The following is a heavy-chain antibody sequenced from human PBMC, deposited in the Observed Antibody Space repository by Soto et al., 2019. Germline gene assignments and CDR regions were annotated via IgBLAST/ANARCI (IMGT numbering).Heavy chain of an antibody. CDR1: GYTFRSYG. CDR2: ISVYNGNT. J-gene: IGHJ4*02. Sequence: SCKASGYTFRSYGISWVRQAPGQGLECMGWISVYNGNTNYGQKFQGRVTMTTDTSTATAYMELDNLTSDDTAVYYCARVGGYISGFDFWGQGTLVTVSS. V-gene: IGHV1-18*04. D-gene: IGHD5-18*01. CDR3: ARVGGYISGFDF.